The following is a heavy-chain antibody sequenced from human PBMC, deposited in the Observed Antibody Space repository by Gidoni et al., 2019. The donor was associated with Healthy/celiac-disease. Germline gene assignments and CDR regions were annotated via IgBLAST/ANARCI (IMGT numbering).Heavy chain of an antibody. CDR3: TTERSRYYYGSGRYYGMDV. Sequence: EVQLVESGGGLVKPGGSLRLSCAASGFTFSNAWMSWVRQAPGKGLGWVGRIKSKTDGGTTDYAAPVKGRFTISRDDSKNTLYLQMNSLKTEDTAVYYCTTERSRYYYGSGRYYGMDVWGQGTTVTVSS. CDR2: IKSKTDGGTT. D-gene: IGHD3-10*01. J-gene: IGHJ6*02. V-gene: IGHV3-15*01. CDR1: GFTFSNAW.